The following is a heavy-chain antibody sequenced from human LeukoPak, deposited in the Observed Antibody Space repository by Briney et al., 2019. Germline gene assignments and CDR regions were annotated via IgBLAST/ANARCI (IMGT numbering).Heavy chain of an antibody. CDR2: ISGSGAGT. J-gene: IGHJ4*02. CDR1: GFTFSSLA. Sequence: GGSLRLSCAASGFTFSSLAMSWVRQAPGKGLDWVSSISGSGAGTYYADSVKGRFTISRDNSKNTLYLQMNSLRAEDTAVYYCARDPLYYYDSSGYQYFDYWGQGTLVTVSS. V-gene: IGHV3-23*01. CDR3: ARDPLYYYDSSGYQYFDY. D-gene: IGHD3-22*01.